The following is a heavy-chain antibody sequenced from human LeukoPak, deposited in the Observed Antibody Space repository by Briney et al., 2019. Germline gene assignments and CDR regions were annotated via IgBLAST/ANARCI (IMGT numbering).Heavy chain of an antibody. V-gene: IGHV4-4*07. CDR3: AREHVLRYLDY. Sequence: SETLSLTCAVYGGSFSAYYWSWIRQPAGKGLEWIGRIYTSGSTNYNPSLKSRVTISVDTSKNQFSLKLSSVTAADTAVYYCAREHVLRYLDYWGQGTLVTVSS. CDR2: IYTSGST. J-gene: IGHJ4*02. CDR1: GGSFSAYY. D-gene: IGHD3-9*01.